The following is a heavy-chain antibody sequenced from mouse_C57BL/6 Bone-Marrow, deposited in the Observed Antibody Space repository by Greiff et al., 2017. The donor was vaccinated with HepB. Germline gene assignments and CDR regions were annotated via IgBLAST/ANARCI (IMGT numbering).Heavy chain of an antibody. V-gene: IGHV6-6*01. CDR3: TREYLFAY. Sequence: EVKVEESGGGLVQPGGSMKLSCAASGFTFSDAWMDWVRQSPEKGLEWVAEIRNKTNNHATYYAESVKGRFTISRDDSKSSVYLQMNRLRAEDTGIYYCTREYLFAYWGQGTLVTVSA. D-gene: IGHD5-1*01. CDR1: GFTFSDAW. J-gene: IGHJ3*01. CDR2: IRNKTNNHAT.